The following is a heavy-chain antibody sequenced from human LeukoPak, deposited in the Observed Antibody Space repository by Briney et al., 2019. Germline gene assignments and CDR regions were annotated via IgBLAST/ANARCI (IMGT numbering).Heavy chain of an antibody. CDR1: GFSFNSFA. D-gene: IGHD2-8*01. CDR2: TGASGSVT. Sequence: PGGSLRLSCAASGFSFNSFAMSWVRQAPGQGLEWVSGTGASGSVTFYADSVRGRFSLSRDNSKTTLLLQMSSLRAEDTAIYYCAKHRDDGDTNGYHDFDFWGQGTLVTVSS. J-gene: IGHJ4*02. CDR3: AKHRDDGDTNGYHDFDF. V-gene: IGHV3-23*01.